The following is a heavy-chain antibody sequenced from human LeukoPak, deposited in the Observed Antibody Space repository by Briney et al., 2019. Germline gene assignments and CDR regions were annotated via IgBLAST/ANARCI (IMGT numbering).Heavy chain of an antibody. Sequence: PGGSLRLSCAASRFTFSSYWMSWVRQAPGKGLEWVANIKQDGSEKYYVDSVKGRFAISRDNAKNSLYLQMNSLRAEDTAVYYCASFSGPNLFPSWGQGTLVTV. V-gene: IGHV3-7*01. CDR1: RFTFSSYW. CDR2: IKQDGSEK. J-gene: IGHJ5*02. D-gene: IGHD1-26*01. CDR3: ASFSGPNLFPS.